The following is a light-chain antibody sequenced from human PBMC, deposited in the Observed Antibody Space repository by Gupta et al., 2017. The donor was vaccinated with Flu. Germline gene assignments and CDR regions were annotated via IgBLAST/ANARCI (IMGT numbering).Light chain of an antibody. CDR2: EVT. V-gene: IGLV2-14*01. J-gene: IGLJ3*02. CDR3: SSYTSSTTPV. Sequence: QSALTQPASVSGSPGQSITISCTGTSNDVGGYSYVSWYQQRPGKAPKLMMYEVTNRPSGVSNRVSGSKSGNTASLTIYGLQAEDEADYYCSSYTSSTTPVFGGGTELTVL. CDR1: SNDVGGYSY.